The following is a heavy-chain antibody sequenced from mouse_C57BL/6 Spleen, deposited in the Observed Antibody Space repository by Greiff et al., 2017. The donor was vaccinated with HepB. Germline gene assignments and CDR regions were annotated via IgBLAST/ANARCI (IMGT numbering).Heavy chain of an antibody. CDR2: IYPSDSET. D-gene: IGHD1-1*02. J-gene: IGHJ4*01. CDR3: ARTHYGYYAMDY. Sequence: QVQLQQPGAELVRPGSSVKLSCKASGYTFTSYWMDWVKQRPGQGLEWIGNIYPSDSETHYNQKFKDKATLTVDKSSSTPYMQLSSLTSEDSAVYYGARTHYGYYAMDYWGQGTSVTVSS. CDR1: GYTFTSYW. V-gene: IGHV1-61*01.